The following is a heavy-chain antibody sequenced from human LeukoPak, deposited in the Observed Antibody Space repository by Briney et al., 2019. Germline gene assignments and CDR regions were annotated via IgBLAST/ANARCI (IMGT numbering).Heavy chain of an antibody. CDR3: ARSSSWYERYFQH. V-gene: IGHV3-48*03. Sequence: GGSLRLSCAASGFTFSSYEMNWVRQAPGKGLEWVSCISSSGSTIYYADSVKGRFTISRDNAKNSLYLQMNSLRAEDTAVYYCARSSSWYERYFQHWGQGTLVTVSS. CDR1: GFTFSSYE. D-gene: IGHD6-13*01. J-gene: IGHJ1*01. CDR2: ISSSGSTI.